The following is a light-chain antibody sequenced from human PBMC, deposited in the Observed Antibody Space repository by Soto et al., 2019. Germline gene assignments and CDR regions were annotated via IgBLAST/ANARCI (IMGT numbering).Light chain of an antibody. CDR3: QQYVSSQT. J-gene: IGKJ1*01. Sequence: EIVLTQSPGTLSLSPGERATLSCRASQSVSSSYLAWYQQKPGQAPRLLIYGASSRATGIPARVSGSGSGTDFTLTISRLDPEDFAVYYCQQYVSSQTFGQATKVEIK. CDR1: QSVSSSY. CDR2: GAS. V-gene: IGKV3-20*01.